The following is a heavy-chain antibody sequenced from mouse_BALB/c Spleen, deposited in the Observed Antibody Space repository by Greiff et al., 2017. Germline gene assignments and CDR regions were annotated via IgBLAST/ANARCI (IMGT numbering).Heavy chain of an antibody. V-gene: IGHV1-82*01. CDR2: IYPGDGDT. Sequence: QVQLQQSGPELVKPGASVKISCKASGYAFSSSWMNWVKQRPGQGLEWIGRIYPGDGDTNYNGKFKGKATLTADKSSSTAYMQLSSLTSVDSAVYFCARGYDYDEFAYWGQGTLVTVSA. CDR1: GYAFSSSW. J-gene: IGHJ3*01. D-gene: IGHD2-4*01. CDR3: ARGYDYDEFAY.